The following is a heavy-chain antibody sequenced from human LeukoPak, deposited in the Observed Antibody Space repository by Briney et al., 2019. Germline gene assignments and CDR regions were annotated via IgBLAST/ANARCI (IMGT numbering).Heavy chain of an antibody. Sequence: SETLSLTCTVSGGSISGFYWSWIRRPPGKGLEWIGYIYYSGRTNYNPSLKSRVTISVDTSKNQFSLKLSSVTAADTAVYYCARDRAEYYDSSGYYDYWGQGTLVTVSS. D-gene: IGHD3-22*01. CDR2: IYYSGRT. CDR1: GGSISGFY. V-gene: IGHV4-59*01. J-gene: IGHJ4*02. CDR3: ARDRAEYYDSSGYYDY.